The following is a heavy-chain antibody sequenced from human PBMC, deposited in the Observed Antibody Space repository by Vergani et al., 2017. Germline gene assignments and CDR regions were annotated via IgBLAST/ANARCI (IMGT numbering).Heavy chain of an antibody. CDR1: GGSISSGDYY. J-gene: IGHJ5*02. V-gene: IGHV4-31*03. CDR3: ARGQGDCSTTSCYPDNWFDP. D-gene: IGHD2-2*01. CDR2: IYYSGST. Sequence: QVQLQESGPGLVKPSQTLSLTCTVSGGSISSGDYYWSWIRQHPGKGLEWIGYIYYSGSTYYNPSLKGRITISVDKSKNQFSLKVSSVTAADTAVYYCARGQGDCSTTSCYPDNWFDPWGQGTLVTVSS.